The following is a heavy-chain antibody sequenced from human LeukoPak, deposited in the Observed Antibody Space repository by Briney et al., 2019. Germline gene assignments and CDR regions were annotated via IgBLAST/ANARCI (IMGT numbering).Heavy chain of an antibody. Sequence: GGSLRLSCAGSGFTFSSYAMSWVRQAPGKGLEWVSTISGSGGAGTYYADSVKGWFTVSRDNSRNTLYLPMNSLRAEDTAVYYCVKDRGGSPFYGMDVWGQGTTVTVSS. CDR1: GFTFSSYA. CDR3: VKDRGGSPFYGMDV. CDR2: ISGSGGAGT. J-gene: IGHJ6*02. D-gene: IGHD1-26*01. V-gene: IGHV3-23*01.